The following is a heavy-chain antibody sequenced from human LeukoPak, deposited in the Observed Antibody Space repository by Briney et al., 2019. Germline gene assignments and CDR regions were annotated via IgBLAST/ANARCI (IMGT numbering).Heavy chain of an antibody. CDR3: ARKKCSSTSCYKELGAFDI. J-gene: IGHJ3*02. CDR1: GGSISSYY. Sequence: ASETLSLTCTVSGGSISSYYWSWIRQPAGKGLEWIGRIYSSGSTNYNPSLKSRVTMSVDTSKNQFSLKLSSVTAADTAVYYCARKKCSSTSCYKELGAFDIWGQGTMVTVSS. CDR2: IYSSGST. D-gene: IGHD2-2*02. V-gene: IGHV4-4*07.